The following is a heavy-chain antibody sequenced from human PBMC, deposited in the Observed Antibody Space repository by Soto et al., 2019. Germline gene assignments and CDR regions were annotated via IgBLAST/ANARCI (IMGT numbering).Heavy chain of an antibody. CDR1: GDSISSGGYS. V-gene: IGHV4-30-2*01. CDR2: IYHSGST. Sequence: SETLSLTCAVSGDSISSGGYSWSWIRQPPGKGLEWIGYIYHSGSTYYNPSLKSRDTISVDRSKNQFSLKLSSVTAADTAVYYCARTESGTFDPWGQGTLVTVSS. J-gene: IGHJ5*02. CDR3: ARTESGTFDP. D-gene: IGHD1-7*01.